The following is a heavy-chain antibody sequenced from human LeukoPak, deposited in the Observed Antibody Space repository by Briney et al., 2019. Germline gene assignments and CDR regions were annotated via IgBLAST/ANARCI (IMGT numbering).Heavy chain of an antibody. CDR3: ARAPDPYGGYYFDY. CDR2: IYSGGST. Sequence: GGSLRLSCAASGFTVSFNYMSWVRQAPGKGLEWISVIYSGGSTYYADSVKGRFTISRDDSKNTLYLQMNSLRAEDTAVYYCARAPDPYGGYYFDYWGQGTLVTVSS. CDR1: GFTVSFNY. V-gene: IGHV3-53*05. J-gene: IGHJ4*02. D-gene: IGHD3-10*01.